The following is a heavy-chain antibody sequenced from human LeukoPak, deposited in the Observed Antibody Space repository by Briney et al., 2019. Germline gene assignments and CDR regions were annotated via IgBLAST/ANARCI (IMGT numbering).Heavy chain of an antibody. J-gene: IGHJ5*02. CDR3: ARARCSGGSCYWFDP. CDR1: GFTFSSYD. CDR2: IGTAGDT. V-gene: IGHV3-13*01. Sequence: GRSLRLSCAASGFTFSSYDMHWVRQATGKGLEWVSAIGTAGDTYYPGSVKGRFTISRENAKNSLYLQMNSLRAGDTAVYYCARARCSGGSCYWFDPWGQGTLVTVSS. D-gene: IGHD2-15*01.